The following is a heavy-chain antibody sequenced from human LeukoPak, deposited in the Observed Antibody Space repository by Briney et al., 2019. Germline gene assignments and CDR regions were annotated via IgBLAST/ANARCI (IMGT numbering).Heavy chain of an antibody. CDR3: VRDVRGGGSPFSGVDV. CDR1: GYTFTNYP. Sequence: ASVKVSCKASGYTFTNYPMNWVRQAPGQGLEWMGWINPNSGDTNYAQKFQGRITMTRDTSISTAYMELSRLRSDDTAVYYCVRDVRGGGSPFSGVDVWGKGTTVTISS. J-gene: IGHJ6*04. D-gene: IGHD2-15*01. CDR2: INPNSGDT. V-gene: IGHV1-2*02.